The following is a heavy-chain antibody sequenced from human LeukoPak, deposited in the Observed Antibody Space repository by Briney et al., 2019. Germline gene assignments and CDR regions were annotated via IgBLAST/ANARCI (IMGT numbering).Heavy chain of an antibody. CDR2: IYYSGST. D-gene: IGHD4-17*01. V-gene: IGHV4-59*01. CDR1: GGSISSYY. Sequence: SETLSLTCTVSGGSISSYYWSWIRQPPGKGLEWIGYIYYSGSTNYNPSLKSRVTISVDTSKNQFSLKLSSVTDADTAVYYCGRFNRYDDYRYNWLDPWGQGTLVTVSS. J-gene: IGHJ5*02. CDR3: GRFNRYDDYRYNWLDP.